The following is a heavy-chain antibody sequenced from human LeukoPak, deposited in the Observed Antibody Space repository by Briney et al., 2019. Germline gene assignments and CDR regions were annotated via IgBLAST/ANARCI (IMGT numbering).Heavy chain of an antibody. Sequence: GGSLRLSCAASGFTFSSYNMNWVRQAPGKGLEWVSSITSSSSYIYYADSVKGRFTISRDDSKNTLYLQMNSLRAEDTAVYYCARESESYDSSGSTFHYWGQGTLVTVSS. D-gene: IGHD3-22*01. CDR2: ITSSSSYI. CDR1: GFTFSSYN. CDR3: ARESESYDSSGSTFHY. J-gene: IGHJ4*02. V-gene: IGHV3-21*01.